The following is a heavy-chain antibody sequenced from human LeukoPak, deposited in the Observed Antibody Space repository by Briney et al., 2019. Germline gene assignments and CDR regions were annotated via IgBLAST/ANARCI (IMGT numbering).Heavy chain of an antibody. CDR3: VRDLHWGGFDV. D-gene: IGHD7-27*01. Sequence: AGGSLRLSCAASGFTFSTYGMNWVRQAAGKGLEWVSGISPSGDITYYADSVMGRFSIYRDNPKSTVSLQMSSLRAEDTALYYCVRDLHWGGFDVWGQGTMVTVSS. J-gene: IGHJ3*01. CDR1: GFTFSTYG. V-gene: IGHV3-23*01. CDR2: ISPSGDIT.